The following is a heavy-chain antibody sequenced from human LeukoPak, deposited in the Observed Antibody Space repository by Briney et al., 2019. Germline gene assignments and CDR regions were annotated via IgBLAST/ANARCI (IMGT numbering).Heavy chain of an antibody. CDR1: GGSISSSSYY. CDR2: IYDSRSN. Sequence: SETLSLTCTVSGGSISSSSYYWGWLRQPPGKGREWVVSIYDSRSNYYNPSLKRFITISVNTTKNQFYLKLSSVTAAATALCDCASTYCYDRSGPSCGQGALVTVSS. J-gene: IGHJ5*02. V-gene: IGHV4-39*01. CDR3: ASTYCYDRSGPS. D-gene: IGHD3-22*01.